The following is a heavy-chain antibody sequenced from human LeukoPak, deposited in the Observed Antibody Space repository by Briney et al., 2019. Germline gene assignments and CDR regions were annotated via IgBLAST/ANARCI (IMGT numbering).Heavy chain of an antibody. Sequence: PGGSLRLSCAASGFTFSSYGMHWVRQAPGKGLEWVAFIRYDGSNKYYADSVKGRFTISRDNSKNTLYLQVNSLRAEDTAVYYCAKDPLLYSSGWFFDYWGQGTLVTVSS. V-gene: IGHV3-30*02. J-gene: IGHJ4*02. CDR3: AKDPLLYSSGWFFDY. D-gene: IGHD6-19*01. CDR1: GFTFSSYG. CDR2: IRYDGSNK.